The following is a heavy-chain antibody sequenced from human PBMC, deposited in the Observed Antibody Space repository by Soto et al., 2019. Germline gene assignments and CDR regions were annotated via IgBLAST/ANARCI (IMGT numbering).Heavy chain of an antibody. Sequence: SETLSLTCTVSCGSISSYYWSWIRQPAGKGLEWIGRIYTSGSTNYNPSLKSRVTMSVDTSKNQFSLKLSSVTAADTAVYYCARDLWGGYCSGGSCYDPRNYYYYGMDVWGQGTTVTVSS. J-gene: IGHJ6*02. CDR1: CGSISSYY. V-gene: IGHV4-4*07. CDR2: IYTSGST. D-gene: IGHD2-15*01. CDR3: ARDLWGGYCSGGSCYDPRNYYYYGMDV.